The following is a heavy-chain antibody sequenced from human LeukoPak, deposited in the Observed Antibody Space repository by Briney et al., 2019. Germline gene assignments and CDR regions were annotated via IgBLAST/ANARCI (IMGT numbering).Heavy chain of an antibody. V-gene: IGHV4-39*07. J-gene: IGHJ4*02. CDR3: AIRALNMVRGVIIDIDY. D-gene: IGHD3-10*01. Sequence: PSETLSLTCTVSGGSISSSNYYWGWIRQPPGKGLEWIGNIFYSGSTYYSPSLKSRVTISLDTSRNQFSLKLNSVTAADTAVYYCAIRALNMVRGVIIDIDYWGQGTLVTVSS. CDR2: IFYSGST. CDR1: GGSISSSNYY.